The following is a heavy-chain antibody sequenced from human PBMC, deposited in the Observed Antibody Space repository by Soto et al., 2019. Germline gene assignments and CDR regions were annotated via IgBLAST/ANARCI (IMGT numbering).Heavy chain of an antibody. CDR2: TSYDGSNK. Sequence: LRLSCAPSGFTFRSDVMHLVGQAGGKGLEWVAVTSYDGSNKYYADSVKGRFTISRDNSKNTLYLQMNSLRAEDTAVYYCAKDRRSSSPYYYYYCMDVWGQGTTVTVSS. CDR1: GFTFRSDV. V-gene: IGHV3-30*18. CDR3: AKDRRSSSPYYYYYCMDV. J-gene: IGHJ6*02. D-gene: IGHD6-13*01.